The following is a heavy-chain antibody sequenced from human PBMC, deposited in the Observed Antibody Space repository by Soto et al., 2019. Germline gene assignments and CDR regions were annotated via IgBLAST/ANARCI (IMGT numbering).Heavy chain of an antibody. CDR3: AGDEVERWLQFSLNY. CDR1: GGTFSSYA. J-gene: IGHJ4*02. CDR2: IIPIFGTA. V-gene: IGHV1-69*06. D-gene: IGHD5-12*01. Sequence: SVKVSCKASGGTFSSYAISWVRQAPGQVLEWMGGIIPIFGTANYAQRFQGRVTMTADKSTSTAYMELSSLRSEDTAVYCCAGDEVERWLQFSLNYWGQGTLVTVSS.